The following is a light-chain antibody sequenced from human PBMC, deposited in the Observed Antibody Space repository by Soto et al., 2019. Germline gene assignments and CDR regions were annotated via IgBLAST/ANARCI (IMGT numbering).Light chain of an antibody. CDR2: KAS. CDR1: QSISVW. V-gene: IGKV1-5*03. CDR3: QQRSRS. J-gene: IGKJ3*01. Sequence: DIQMTQSPSTLSASVGDRVTITCRASQSISVWLAWYQQKAGKAPNLLIYKASRLESGVPSRFSGSGSETEFTLTISGLQPGDSATYYCQQRSRSFGPGTKVDIK.